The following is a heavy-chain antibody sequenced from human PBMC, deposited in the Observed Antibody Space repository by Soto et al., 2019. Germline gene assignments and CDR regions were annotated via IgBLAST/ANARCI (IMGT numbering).Heavy chain of an antibody. Sequence: GGSLRLSCAASGFTFTIYSMNWVRQAPGRGLEWVSYISSSGSTINYADSVKGQFTISRDNAKNSLYLQMNSLRAEDTAVYYCARCGLPILRPQFGELSYVAVWGKGTTVTVSS. J-gene: IGHJ6*04. CDR2: ISSSGSTI. CDR1: GFTFTIYS. V-gene: IGHV3-48*01. CDR3: ARCGLPILRPQFGELSYVAV. D-gene: IGHD3-10*01.